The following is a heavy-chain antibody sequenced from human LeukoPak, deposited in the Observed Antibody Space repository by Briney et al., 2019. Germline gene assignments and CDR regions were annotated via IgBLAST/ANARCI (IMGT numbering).Heavy chain of an antibody. CDR3: ARVFRGVVTSNWFDP. CDR2: VSDTGDT. CDR1: GVSINGNY. V-gene: IGHV4-59*01. D-gene: IGHD3-3*01. J-gene: IGHJ5*02. Sequence: PSETLSLTCTVSGVSINGNYRTWIRQLPGKGLEWIGFVSDTGDTDYNPSLKSRLTISADTSKSQLSLSLSSVTAADTALYYCARVFRGVVTSNWFDPWGQGTLVTVSA.